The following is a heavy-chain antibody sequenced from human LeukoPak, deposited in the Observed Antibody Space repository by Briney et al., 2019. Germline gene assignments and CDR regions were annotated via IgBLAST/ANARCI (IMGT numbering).Heavy chain of an antibody. CDR1: GYSFTNYY. V-gene: IGHV1-46*01. CDR2: INPTNGGT. J-gene: IGHJ4*02. D-gene: IGHD6-19*01. Sequence: ASVKVSCKASGYSFTNYYIHWVRQAPGQGPEWMGIINPTNGGTTYAPKFQGRVTMTKDTSTSTVYMVLSRLGSADTALYYCARETDIAVAANYFDYWGQGTLVTVSS. CDR3: ARETDIAVAANYFDY.